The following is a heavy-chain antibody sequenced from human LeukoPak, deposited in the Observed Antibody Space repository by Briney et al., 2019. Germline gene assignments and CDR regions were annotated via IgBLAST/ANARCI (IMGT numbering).Heavy chain of an antibody. J-gene: IGHJ4*02. D-gene: IGHD3-3*01. CDR3: AKPPIWSGYGPGLFDY. V-gene: IGHV3-23*01. CDR1: GFTFGSYA. CDR2: ISGGGGST. Sequence: GGCLRLLCAASGFTFGSYAMSWVRQAGGEWLECVSAISGGGGSTYCADSVKGRFTISRDNSKNTLYLQMNSLRPEDTAVYYCAKPPIWSGYGPGLFDYWGQGTLVTVPS.